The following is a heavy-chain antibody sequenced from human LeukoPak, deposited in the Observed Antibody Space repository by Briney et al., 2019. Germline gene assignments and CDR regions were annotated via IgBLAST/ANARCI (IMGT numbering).Heavy chain of an antibody. Sequence: GGSLRLSCAASGFTFSSCGMHWVRQAPGKGPEWMAFIRYDGSDKFYADSVKGRFTISRDNSKNTLYLQMNSLRAEDTAVYYCARATALYYYGSGGAFDIWGQGTMVTVSS. J-gene: IGHJ3*02. CDR2: IRYDGSDK. V-gene: IGHV3-30*02. CDR3: ARATALYYYGSGGAFDI. CDR1: GFTFSSCG. D-gene: IGHD3-10*01.